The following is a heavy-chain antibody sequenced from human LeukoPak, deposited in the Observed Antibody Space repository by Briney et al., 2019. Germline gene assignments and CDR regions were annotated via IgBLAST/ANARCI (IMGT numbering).Heavy chain of an antibody. CDR1: GFTFSSYG. J-gene: IGHJ4*02. V-gene: IGHV3-30*18. CDR3: AKGLRYFDWPFDY. CDR2: ISYDGSNK. Sequence: GGSLRLSCAASGFTFSSYGMHWVRQAPGKGLECVAVISYDGSNKYYADSVKGRFTISRDNSKNTLYLQMNSLRAEDTAVYYCAKGLRYFDWPFDYWGQGTLVTVSS. D-gene: IGHD3-9*01.